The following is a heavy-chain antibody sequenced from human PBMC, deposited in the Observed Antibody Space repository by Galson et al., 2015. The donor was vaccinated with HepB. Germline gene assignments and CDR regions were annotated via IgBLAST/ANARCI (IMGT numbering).Heavy chain of an antibody. V-gene: IGHV5-10-1*01. D-gene: IGHD3-9*01. Sequence: QSGAEVKKPGESLRISCKGSGYSFTSYWISWVRQMPGKGLEWMGRIDPSDSYTNYSPSFQGHVTISADKSISTAYLQWSSLKASDTAMYYCARPPAGYYDILTGYYFDAFDIWGQGTMVTVSS. CDR1: GYSFTSYW. CDR3: ARPPAGYYDILTGYYFDAFDI. J-gene: IGHJ3*02. CDR2: IDPSDSYT.